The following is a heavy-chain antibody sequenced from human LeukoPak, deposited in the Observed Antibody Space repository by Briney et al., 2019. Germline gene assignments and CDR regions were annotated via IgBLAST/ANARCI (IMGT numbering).Heavy chain of an antibody. D-gene: IGHD3-9*01. Sequence: ASVKVSCKASGYTFTGYYMHWVRQAPGQGLEWMGWINPNSGGTNYAQKFQGRVTMTRDTSISTAYMELSRLRSDDTAVYYCARDFIFYDILTGYFLDVWGKGTTVTVSS. CDR2: INPNSGGT. J-gene: IGHJ6*04. V-gene: IGHV1-2*02. CDR3: ARDFIFYDILTGYFLDV. CDR1: GYTFTGYY.